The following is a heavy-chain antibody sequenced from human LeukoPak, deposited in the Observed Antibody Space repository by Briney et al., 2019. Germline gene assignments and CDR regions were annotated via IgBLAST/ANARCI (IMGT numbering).Heavy chain of an antibody. CDR1: GFTLSDHE. CDR2: SRNKVNSYTT. V-gene: IGHV3-72*01. J-gene: IGHJ4*02. D-gene: IGHD3-10*01. CDR3: VAMIRGVGY. Sequence: GGSLRLSCAASGFTLSDHEMDSVRQAPGRGLEWVGRSRNKVNSYTTKYAASVKGRFTISRDDSKNSLYLQMNSLKSEDTAVYYCVAMIRGVGYWGQGTLATVSP.